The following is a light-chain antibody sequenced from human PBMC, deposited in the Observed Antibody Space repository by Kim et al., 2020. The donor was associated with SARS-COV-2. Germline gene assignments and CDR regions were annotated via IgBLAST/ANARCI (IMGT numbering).Light chain of an antibody. CDR1: ALPEQH. V-gene: IGLV3-25*03. CDR3: QSADSSGTYV. Sequence: SYELTQPPSVSVSPGQTARITCSADALPEQHASWYQQKSGQAPCLVIYKDSDSPSGIPERFSGSSSGTTVTLTISGVQAEDDADYYCQSADSSGTYVFGSGTKVTVL. CDR2: KDS. J-gene: IGLJ1*01.